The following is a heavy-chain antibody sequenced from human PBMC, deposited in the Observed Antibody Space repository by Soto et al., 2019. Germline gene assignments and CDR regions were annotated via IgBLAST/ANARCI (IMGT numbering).Heavy chain of an antibody. D-gene: IGHD5-18*01. Sequence: PSETLSLTCTVSGGSISSYYWSWIRQPPGKGLEWIGYIYYSGSTNYNPSLKSRVTISVDTSKNQFSLKLSSVTAADTAVYYCARARCGYSYGCHYYYGMDVWGQGTTVT. CDR3: ARARCGYSYGCHYYYGMDV. V-gene: IGHV4-59*01. CDR2: IYYSGST. J-gene: IGHJ6*02. CDR1: GGSISSYY.